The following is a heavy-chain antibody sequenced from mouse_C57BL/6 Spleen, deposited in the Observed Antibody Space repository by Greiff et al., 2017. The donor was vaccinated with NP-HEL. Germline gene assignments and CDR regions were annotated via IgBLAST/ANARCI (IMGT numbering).Heavy chain of an antibody. J-gene: IGHJ4*01. CDR3: ARQTVVARNAMDY. D-gene: IGHD1-1*01. V-gene: IGHV5-12*01. Sequence: EVQVVESGGGLVQPGGSLKLSCAASGFTFSDYYMYWVRQTPEKRLEWVAYISNGGGSTYYPDTVQGRFTISRDNAKNTLYLQMSRLKSEDTAMYYCARQTVVARNAMDYWGQGTSVTVSS. CDR2: ISNGGGST. CDR1: GFTFSDYY.